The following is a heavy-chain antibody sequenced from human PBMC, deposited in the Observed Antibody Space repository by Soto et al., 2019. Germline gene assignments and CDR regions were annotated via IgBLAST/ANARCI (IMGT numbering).Heavy chain of an antibody. D-gene: IGHD3-10*02. CDR1: GGSISSYY. Sequence: PSETLSLACTVSGGSISSYYWTWIRQPPGKGLEWIGNINYSGSTNYNPSLKSRVTISVDTSKNEFSLKLRSVTAADTAVNYCARDAHHPYVYCDWGQGTLVTVSS. CDR3: ARDAHHPYVYCD. CDR2: INYSGST. V-gene: IGHV4-59*01. J-gene: IGHJ4*02.